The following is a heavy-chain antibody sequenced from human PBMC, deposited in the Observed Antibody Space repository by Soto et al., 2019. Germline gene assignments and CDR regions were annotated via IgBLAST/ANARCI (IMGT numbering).Heavy chain of an antibody. V-gene: IGHV4-30-4*08. D-gene: IGHD6-19*01. Sequence: SETLSLTCTVSGGSISSGGYYWSWIRQHPGKGLEWIGYIYYSGSTYYNPSLKSRVTISVDTSKNQFSLKLSSVTAADTAVYYCARDRDSGVSPPVSEYGMDVWGQGTTVTVSS. CDR3: ARDRDSGVSPPVSEYGMDV. J-gene: IGHJ6*02. CDR1: GGSISSGGYY. CDR2: IYYSGST.